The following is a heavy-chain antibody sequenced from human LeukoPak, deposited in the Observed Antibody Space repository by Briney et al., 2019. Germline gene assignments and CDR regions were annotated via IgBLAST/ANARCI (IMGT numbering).Heavy chain of an antibody. CDR2: IYPGDSYT. V-gene: IGHV5-51*01. Sequence: GESLKIFRKGSGYSLTSYWIGWVRQMPGKGLEWMGSIYPGDSYTRYSPSFQGQVTISADKSISTAYLQWSSLKASDTAMYYCARSSWYESNWFDPWGQGTLVTVSS. CDR3: ARSSWYESNWFDP. D-gene: IGHD6-13*01. CDR1: GYSLTSYW. J-gene: IGHJ5*02.